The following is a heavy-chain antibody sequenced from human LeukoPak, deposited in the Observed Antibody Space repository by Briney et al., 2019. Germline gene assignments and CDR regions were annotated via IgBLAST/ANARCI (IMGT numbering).Heavy chain of an antibody. CDR3: ANGGMDV. Sequence: PGGSLRLSCAASGFTVSSNYMSWVRQAPGKGLEWVSAISGSGGSTYYADSVKGRFTISRDNSENTLYLQMNSLRAEDATVYYCANGGMDVWGQGTTVTVSS. J-gene: IGHJ6*02. CDR2: ISGSGGST. CDR1: GFTVSSNY. V-gene: IGHV3-23*01.